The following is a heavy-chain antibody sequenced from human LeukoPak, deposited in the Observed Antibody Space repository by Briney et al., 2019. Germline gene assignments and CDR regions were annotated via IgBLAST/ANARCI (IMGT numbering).Heavy chain of an antibody. CDR1: GYTFTSYD. V-gene: IGHV1-8*03. Sequence: GASVKVSCKASGYTFTSYDINWVRQATGQGLEWMGWMDPNSGNTGYAQKFQGRVTITRNTSISTAYVELSSLRSEDTAVYYCARGKAARTSPVFDPWGQGTLVTVSS. J-gene: IGHJ5*02. D-gene: IGHD6-6*01. CDR3: ARGKAARTSPVFDP. CDR2: MDPNSGNT.